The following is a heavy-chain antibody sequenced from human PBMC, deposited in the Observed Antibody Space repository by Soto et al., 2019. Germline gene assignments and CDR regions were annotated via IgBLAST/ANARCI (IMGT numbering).Heavy chain of an antibody. D-gene: IGHD2-2*01. CDR2: TYYKSEWFT. Sequence: SQTLSLTCAISGDSVSSNRAAWNRIRQSPSRGLEWLGRTYYKSEWFTDYAVSLKGRITINPDTSKNQFSLQLNSVTPEDTAVYYCARERKYQLLSWYWFDPWGQGTLVTVSS. J-gene: IGHJ5*02. CDR1: GDSVSSNRAA. CDR3: ARERKYQLLSWYWFDP. V-gene: IGHV6-1*01.